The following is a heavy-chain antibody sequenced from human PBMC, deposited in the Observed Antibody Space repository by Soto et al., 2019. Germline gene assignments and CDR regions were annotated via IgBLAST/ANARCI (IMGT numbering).Heavy chain of an antibody. V-gene: IGHV3-21*01. CDR2: ISGGSSYI. CDR1: GFTFSSYS. Sequence: EVQLVESGGGLVKPGGSLRLSCAASGFTFSSYSMNWVRQAPGKGLEWVSSISGGSSYIYYYADSLKGRFTISRDNAKNSLYLQRNSLRAEDTAVYYCARDWSGYDNFDYWGQGTLVTVSS. CDR3: ARDWSGYDNFDY. J-gene: IGHJ4*02. D-gene: IGHD5-12*01.